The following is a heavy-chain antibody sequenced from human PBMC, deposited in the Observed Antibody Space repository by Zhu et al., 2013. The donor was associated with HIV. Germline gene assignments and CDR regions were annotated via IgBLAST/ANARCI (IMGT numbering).Heavy chain of an antibody. D-gene: IGHD6-6*01. CDR3: ARRQYRGTSSGGWFDP. CDR2: INVHTDTT. J-gene: IGHJ5*02. V-gene: IGHV1-18*01. CDR1: GYSFANHD. Sequence: VQSGHEVKRPGASMRVSCKASGYSFANHDVTWVRLIPGQGLEWMAWINVHTDTTKYADRFRDRITLTADRSTATVFMELRSLTSDDTALYFCARRQYRGTSSGGWFDPWGQGSLIIVSS.